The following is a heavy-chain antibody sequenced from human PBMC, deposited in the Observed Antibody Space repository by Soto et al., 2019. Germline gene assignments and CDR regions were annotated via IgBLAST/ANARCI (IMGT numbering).Heavy chain of an antibody. D-gene: IGHD2-2*01. V-gene: IGHV4-59*08. J-gene: IGHJ4*02. CDR3: ARHVVPAANYFAF. CDR2: IYYSGST. Sequence: SETLSLTCTVSGGSISSYYWSWIRQPPGKGLEWIGYIYYSGSTNYNPSLKSRVTISVDTSKNQFSLKLSSVTVADTAVYYCARHVVPAANYFAFWGQGTLVTVSS. CDR1: GGSISSYY.